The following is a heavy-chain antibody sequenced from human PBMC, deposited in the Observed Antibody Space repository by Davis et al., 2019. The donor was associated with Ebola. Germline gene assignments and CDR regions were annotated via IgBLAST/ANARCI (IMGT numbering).Heavy chain of an antibody. Sequence: PSETLSLTCAVSGGSISYNNDYWGWIRQPPGKGLEWIGSISFGGSTFYNPSLSSRLTISVDTSKNQFSLKLSSVTAADTALYYCARHVATAASPYYYGMDVWGQGTTVTVSS. J-gene: IGHJ6*02. CDR3: ARHVATAASPYYYGMDV. V-gene: IGHV4-39*01. CDR2: ISFGGST. CDR1: GGSISYNNDY. D-gene: IGHD6-13*01.